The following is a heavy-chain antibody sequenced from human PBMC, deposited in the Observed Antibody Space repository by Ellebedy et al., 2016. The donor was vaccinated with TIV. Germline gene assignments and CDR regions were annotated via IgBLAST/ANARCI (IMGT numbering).Heavy chain of an antibody. CDR3: ARYAVGAYYFDY. D-gene: IGHD2-8*01. J-gene: IGHJ4*02. V-gene: IGHV3-23*01. CDR1: GSPFKNHA. Sequence: GESLKISCAASGSPFKNHAVNWVRQAPGKGLEWVSAISGGGGSTSYADSVTGRFTISRDNAKNSLYLQMNSLRAEDTAIYYCARYAVGAYYFDYWGQGTLVTVSS. CDR2: ISGGGGST.